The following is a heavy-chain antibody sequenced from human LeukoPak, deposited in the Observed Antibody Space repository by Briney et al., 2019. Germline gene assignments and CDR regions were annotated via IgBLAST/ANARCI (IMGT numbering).Heavy chain of an antibody. D-gene: IGHD1-26*01. Sequence: VSVKVSCKVSGYTLTELSMHWVRQAPGKGLEWMGGFDPEDGETIYAQKFQGRVTMTEDTSTDTAYMELSSLRSEDTAVYYCATRVWRGSYYALYFDYWGQGTLVTVSS. CDR3: ATRVWRGSYYALYFDY. J-gene: IGHJ4*02. V-gene: IGHV1-24*01. CDR2: FDPEDGET. CDR1: GYTLTELS.